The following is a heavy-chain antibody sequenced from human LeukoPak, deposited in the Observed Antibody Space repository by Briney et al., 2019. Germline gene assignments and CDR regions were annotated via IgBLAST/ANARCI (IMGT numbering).Heavy chain of an antibody. V-gene: IGHV3-53*01. D-gene: IGHD2-21*01. CDR1: GFTVSSNY. CDR3: ASSYCGGTLCYDHY. J-gene: IGHJ4*01. CDR2: IYSAGNT. Sequence: GGSLRLSCADSGFTVSSNYMRWVRQAPGKGLEWVSAIYSAGNTYYADSVKGRFTISRDNSKNTLYLQMNSLRAEDTAVYYCASSYCGGTLCYDHYWGHGTLVTVSS.